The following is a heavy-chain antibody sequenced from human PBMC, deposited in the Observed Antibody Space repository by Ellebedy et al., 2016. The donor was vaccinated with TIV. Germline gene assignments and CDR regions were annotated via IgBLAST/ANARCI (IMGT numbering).Heavy chain of an antibody. J-gene: IGHJ1*01. D-gene: IGHD2-21*02. CDR1: GYTFTNYG. V-gene: IGHV1-18*01. Sequence: ASVKVSCXASGYTFTNYGISWVRQAPGQGLEWLGWISVDNDDTNYAQKFQGRVTMTADTSTSTAYLELRSLRSDDTAVYYCARDLFPFCGGDCYSGYFQPWGQGTQVIVSS. CDR2: ISVDNDDT. CDR3: ARDLFPFCGGDCYSGYFQP.